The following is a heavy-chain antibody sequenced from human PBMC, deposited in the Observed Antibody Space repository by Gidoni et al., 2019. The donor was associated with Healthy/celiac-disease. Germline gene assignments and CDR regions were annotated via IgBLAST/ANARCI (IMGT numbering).Heavy chain of an antibody. CDR2: IYYSGST. D-gene: IGHD1-26*01. CDR3: ARIHGGSYYFDY. CDR1: GGSISSSSYY. J-gene: IGHJ4*02. Sequence: QLQLQESGPGLVKPSETLSLTCTVSGGSISSSSYYWGWIRQPPGKGLEWIGSIYYSGSTYYNPSLKSRVTISVDTSKNQFSLKLSSVTAADTAVYYCARIHGGSYYFDYWGQGTLVTVSS. V-gene: IGHV4-39*01.